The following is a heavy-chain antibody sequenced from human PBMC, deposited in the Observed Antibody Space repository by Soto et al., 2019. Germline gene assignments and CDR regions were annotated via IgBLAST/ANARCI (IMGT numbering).Heavy chain of an antibody. V-gene: IGHV1-69*12. CDR1: GDTFSTYT. CDR2: MIPIFRTA. J-gene: IGHJ6*02. D-gene: IGHD2-2*01. CDR3: ARRYCISTSCHNYGMDV. Sequence: QVQLVQSGAEVKKPGSSVKVSCKASGDTFSTYTVSWVRQAPGQGLEWMGGMIPIFRTANYAQKFQGRVTVTADESTSTSYMELSSMRSEDTAVYYCARRYCISTSCHNYGMDVWGQGTTVTVSS.